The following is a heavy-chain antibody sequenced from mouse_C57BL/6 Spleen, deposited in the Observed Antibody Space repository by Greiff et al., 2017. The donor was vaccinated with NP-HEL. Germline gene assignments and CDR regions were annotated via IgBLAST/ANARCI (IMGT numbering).Heavy chain of an antibody. CDR3: ARGGDYSNYDD. V-gene: IGHV5-4*03. D-gene: IGHD2-5*01. Sequence: EVNVVESGGGLVKPGGSLKLSCAASGFTFSSYAMSWVRQTPEKRLEWVATISDGGSYTYYPDHVKGRFTISRDNAKNNLYLQMSHLKSEDTAMYYCARGGDYSNYDDWGQGTTLTVSS. CDR1: GFTFSSYA. CDR2: ISDGGSYT. J-gene: IGHJ2*01.